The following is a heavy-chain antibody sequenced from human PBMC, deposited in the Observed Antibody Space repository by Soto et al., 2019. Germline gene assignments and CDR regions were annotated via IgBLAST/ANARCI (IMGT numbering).Heavy chain of an antibody. J-gene: IGHJ4*02. CDR1: GGTFSTYS. V-gene: IGHV1-69*02. CDR3: AGVATPDGDY. CDR2: IIPFLGIA. Sequence: QVQLVQSGADVKKPGSSVKVSCKASGGTFSTYSISWVRQAPGQGLEWMGGIIPFLGIANYAQNFQGRVTITADKSTRTVYMEMSSLRSDDTAVYYCAGVATPDGDYWGQGTLVTVSS. D-gene: IGHD5-12*01.